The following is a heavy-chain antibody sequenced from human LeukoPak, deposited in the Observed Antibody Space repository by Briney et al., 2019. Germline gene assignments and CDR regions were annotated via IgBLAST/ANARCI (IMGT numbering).Heavy chain of an antibody. CDR2: ISSSSSYI. CDR1: GFTFSSYS. D-gene: IGHD3-22*01. CDR3: ARGESGYYYYFDY. V-gene: IGHV3-21*01. Sequence: GGSLRLSCAASGFTFSSYSMNWVRQAPGKGLEWVSSISSSSSYIYYADSVKGRFTISRDNAKNSLYLQMNSLRAEDTAVYYCARGESGYYYYFDYWGQGTLVTVSS. J-gene: IGHJ4*02.